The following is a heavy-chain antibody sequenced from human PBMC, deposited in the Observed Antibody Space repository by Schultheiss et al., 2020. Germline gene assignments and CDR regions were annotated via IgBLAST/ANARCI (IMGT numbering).Heavy chain of an antibody. CDR1: GGSISSGSYY. CDR2: IYTSGST. V-gene: IGHV4-61*02. CDR3: ARASREKTGSYYGMDV. Sequence: SETLSLTCTVSGGSISSGSYYWSWIRQPAGKGLEWIGRIYTSGSTNYNPSLKSRVTISVDTSKNQFSLKLSSVTAADTAVYYCARASREKTGSYYGMDVWGQGTTVTVSS. J-gene: IGHJ6*02. D-gene: IGHD1-1*01.